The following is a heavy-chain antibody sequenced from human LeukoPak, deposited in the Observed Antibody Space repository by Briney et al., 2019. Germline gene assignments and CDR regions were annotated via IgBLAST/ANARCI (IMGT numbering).Heavy chain of an antibody. CDR1: GASFRAYY. CDR2: INDSGHG. CDR3: ASSRDLYLDAFTSYWYFDV. D-gene: IGHD3-16*01. J-gene: IGHJ2*01. Sequence: SETLSLTCAVYGASFRAYYWSWIRQAPGKGLEWIGEINDSGHGRYNASLKSRVTMSVDTSKNQLSLKLKSATAADTAVYYCASSRDLYLDAFTSYWYFDVWGRGSLVTVSS. V-gene: IGHV4-34*01.